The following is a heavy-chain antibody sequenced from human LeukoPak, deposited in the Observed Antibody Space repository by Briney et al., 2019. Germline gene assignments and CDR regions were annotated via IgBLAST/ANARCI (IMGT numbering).Heavy chain of an antibody. V-gene: IGHV3-30*02. D-gene: IGHD3-22*01. Sequence: PGGSLRLSCTASGFSFNNYGMHWVRQAPGKGLEWVSFIRFDGSNTYYSDSVKGRFTVSRDNSKSTLGLQMNRLRGEDTAVYYCASLRSYHHDRVDYWGQGTLVTVST. CDR1: GFSFNNYG. CDR2: IRFDGSNT. J-gene: IGHJ4*02. CDR3: ASLRSYHHDRVDY.